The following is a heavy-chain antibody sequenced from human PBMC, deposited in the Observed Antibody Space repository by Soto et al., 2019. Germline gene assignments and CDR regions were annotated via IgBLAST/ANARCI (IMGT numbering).Heavy chain of an antibody. V-gene: IGHV1-69*13. J-gene: IGHJ4*02. Sequence: SVKVSCKASGGTFSSYAISWVRQAPGQGLEWMGGIIPIFGTANYAQKFQGRVTITADESTSTAYMELSSLRSEDTAVYYCARDGVGGATPTFFDYWGQGTLVTVSS. CDR3: ARDGVGGATPTFFDY. CDR2: IIPIFGTA. CDR1: GGTFSSYA. D-gene: IGHD1-26*01.